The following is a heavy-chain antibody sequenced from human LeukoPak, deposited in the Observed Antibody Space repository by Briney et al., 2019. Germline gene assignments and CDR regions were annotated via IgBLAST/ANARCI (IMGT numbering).Heavy chain of an antibody. Sequence: PSETLSLTCTVSGGSISSYYWSWIRQPPGKGLEWIGYIYYSGSTYYNPSLKSRVTISVDTSKNQFSLKLSSVTAADTAVYYCASRGYYYDSSGYSRPFEYWGQGTLVTVSS. CDR3: ASRGYYYDSSGYSRPFEY. V-gene: IGHV4-59*08. D-gene: IGHD3-22*01. CDR2: IYYSGST. CDR1: GGSISSYY. J-gene: IGHJ4*02.